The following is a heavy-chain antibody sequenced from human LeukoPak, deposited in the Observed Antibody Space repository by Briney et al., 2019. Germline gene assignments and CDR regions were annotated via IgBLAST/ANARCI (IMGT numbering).Heavy chain of an antibody. CDR2: IIPIFGTA. CDR3: ATLLDLYYFDY. V-gene: IGHV1-69*13. J-gene: IGHJ4*02. CDR1: GGTFISYA. Sequence: SVMVSCKASGGTFISYAISWVRQAPGQGLEWMGGIIPIFGTANYAQKFQGRVAITADESTSTAYMELSRLRSEDTAVYDCATLLDLYYFDYWGQGTLVTVSS.